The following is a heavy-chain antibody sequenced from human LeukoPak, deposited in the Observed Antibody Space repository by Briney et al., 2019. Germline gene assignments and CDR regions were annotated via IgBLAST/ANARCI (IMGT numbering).Heavy chain of an antibody. CDR2: VSPDGRSS. D-gene: IGHD1-1*01. CDR3: AKNRQQLIPEDFDY. V-gene: IGHV3-23*01. Sequence: PGGSLRLSCAASGFTFSIYAMSWVRQAPGKGLEWVSGVSPDGRSSSYAHSVTGRFTVTRDNSKNTVYLEMNSLRAEDTAIYYCAKNRQQLIPEDFDYWGQGTLVTVSS. J-gene: IGHJ4*02. CDR1: GFTFSIYA.